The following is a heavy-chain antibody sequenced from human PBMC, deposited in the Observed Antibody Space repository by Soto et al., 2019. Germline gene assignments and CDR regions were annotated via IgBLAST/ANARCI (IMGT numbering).Heavy chain of an antibody. CDR2: IYYSGST. CDR3: ARSSTSANYFDY. D-gene: IGHD2-2*01. V-gene: IGHV4-31*03. CDR1: GGSISSGGSY. J-gene: IGHJ4*02. Sequence: QVQLQESGPGLVKPSQTLSLTCTVSGGSISSGGSYWSWIRQHPGKGLEWIGYIYYSGSTYYNPSPKSRVTIAVDTSQNQFPLKLSSVTAADTAVYYCARSSTSANYFDYWGQGTLVTVSS.